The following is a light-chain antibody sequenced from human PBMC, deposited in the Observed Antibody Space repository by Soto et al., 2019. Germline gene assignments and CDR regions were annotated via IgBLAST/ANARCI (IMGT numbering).Light chain of an antibody. CDR3: HQYAYSPQT. Sequence: EIVLTQSPGTLSLSPGERVTLSCRASQSVGNNYLGWYQQKPGQAPRLPIFNAFRRATGISDRFSGSGSGTDFTLTISRLEPEDFAVYYCHQYAYSPQTFGQGTRLEIK. V-gene: IGKV3-20*01. J-gene: IGKJ5*01. CDR1: QSVGNNY. CDR2: NAF.